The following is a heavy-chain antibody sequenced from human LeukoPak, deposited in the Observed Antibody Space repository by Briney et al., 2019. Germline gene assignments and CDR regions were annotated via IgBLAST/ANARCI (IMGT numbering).Heavy chain of an antibody. CDR3: ARDRYCGGDCYSYYFDY. V-gene: IGHV3-66*01. J-gene: IGHJ4*02. D-gene: IGHD2-21*02. Sequence: GGSLRLSCAASGFTVSSNYMGWVRQAPGKGLEWVPVIYTGGSTYYADSVKGRFTISRDNSKNTLYLQMNSLRAEDTAVYYCARDRYCGGDCYSYYFDYWGQGTLVTVSS. CDR1: GFTVSSNY. CDR2: IYTGGST.